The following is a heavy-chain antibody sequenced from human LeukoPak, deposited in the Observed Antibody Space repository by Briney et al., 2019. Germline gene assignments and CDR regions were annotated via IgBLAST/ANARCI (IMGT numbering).Heavy chain of an antibody. D-gene: IGHD2-2*01. Sequence: XGIIPIFGTANYAQKFQGRVTITADESTSTAYMELSSLRSEDTAVYYCARDGRTSYYFDYWGQGTLVTVSS. J-gene: IGHJ4*02. V-gene: IGHV1-69*01. CDR3: ARDGRTSYYFDY. CDR2: IIPIFGTA.